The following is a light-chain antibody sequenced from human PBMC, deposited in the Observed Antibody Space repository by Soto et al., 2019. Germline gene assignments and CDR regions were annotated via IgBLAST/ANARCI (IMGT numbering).Light chain of an antibody. J-gene: IGKJ4*01. Sequence: EIVMTQSPATLSVSPGERVTLSCRASQSVRRNLAWYQQKPGQAPRLLIYYASTRATGVPARFSGSASGTEFTLTISSLQSEDFAVYYCQQFNDWPPLTFGGGTKVEMK. CDR1: QSVRRN. CDR2: YAS. CDR3: QQFNDWPPLT. V-gene: IGKV3-15*01.